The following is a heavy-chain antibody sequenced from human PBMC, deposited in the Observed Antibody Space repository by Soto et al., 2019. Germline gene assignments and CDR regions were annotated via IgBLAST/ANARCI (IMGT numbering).Heavy chain of an antibody. CDR2: IYYSGST. CDR1: GGSISSYY. V-gene: IGHV4-59*01. J-gene: IGHJ5*02. CDR3: ARWSRDGYNYYHWSYWFDP. D-gene: IGHD5-12*01. Sequence: PSETLSLTCTVSGGSISSYYWSWIRQPPGKGLEWIGYIYYSGSTNYNPSIKSRVTISVDTSKNQFSLKLSSVTAADTAVYYCARWSRDGYNYYHWSYWFDPWGQGTLVTVS.